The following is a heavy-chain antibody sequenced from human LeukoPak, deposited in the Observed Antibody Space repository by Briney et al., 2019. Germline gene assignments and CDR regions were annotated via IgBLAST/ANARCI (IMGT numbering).Heavy chain of an antibody. Sequence: SQTLSLTCTVSGGSISSGGYYWSWIRQPPGKGLEWIGYIYHSGSTYYNPSLKSRVTISVDRSKNQFSLKLSSVTAADTAVYYCARAGDSSGWYQWDYFDYWGQGTLVTVSS. J-gene: IGHJ4*02. D-gene: IGHD6-19*01. CDR2: IYHSGST. CDR1: GGSISSGGYY. V-gene: IGHV4-30-2*01. CDR3: ARAGDSSGWYQWDYFDY.